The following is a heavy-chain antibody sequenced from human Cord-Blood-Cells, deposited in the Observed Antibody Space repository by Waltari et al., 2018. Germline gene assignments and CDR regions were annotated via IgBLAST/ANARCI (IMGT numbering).Heavy chain of an antibody. D-gene: IGHD7-27*01. CDR2: ISSSSSHI. CDR3: ARGTGDYYYYYGMDV. CDR1: GFTFSSYS. J-gene: IGHJ6*02. Sequence: EVQLVESGGGLVKPGGSLRLSCAASGFTFSSYSMNWVHQAPGKGLEWVSSISSSSSHIYYADSVKGRFTISRDNAKNSLYLQMNSLRAEDTAVYYCARGTGDYYYYYGMDVWGQGTTVTVSS. V-gene: IGHV3-21*01.